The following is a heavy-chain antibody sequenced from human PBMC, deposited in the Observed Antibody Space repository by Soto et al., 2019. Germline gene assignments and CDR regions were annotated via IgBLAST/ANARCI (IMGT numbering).Heavy chain of an antibody. D-gene: IGHD2-15*01. CDR3: ARGSVVAATLFDY. V-gene: IGHV4-31*03. CDR2: IYNSGST. CDR1: GGSISSGGYY. Sequence: SETLSLTCTVSGGSISSGGYYWSWIRQHPGKGLEWIGYIYNSGSTYYNPSLKSRVTISVDTSKNQFSLKLSSVTAADTAVYYCARGSVVAATLFDYWGQGTLVTVSS. J-gene: IGHJ4*02.